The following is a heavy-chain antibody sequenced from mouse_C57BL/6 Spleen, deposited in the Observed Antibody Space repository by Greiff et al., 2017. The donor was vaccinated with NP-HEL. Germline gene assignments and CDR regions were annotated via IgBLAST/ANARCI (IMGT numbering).Heavy chain of an antibody. Sequence: VQLQQSGTVLARPGASVKMSCKTSGYTFTSYWMHWVKQRPGQGLEWIGAIYPGHSDTSYNQTFKGKAKLTAVTSTSTAYMELSSLTNEDSAVYYCTRDYGSSAWFAYWGQGTLVTVSA. J-gene: IGHJ3*01. CDR2: IYPGHSDT. D-gene: IGHD1-1*01. CDR3: TRDYGSSAWFAY. CDR1: GYTFTSYW. V-gene: IGHV1-5*01.